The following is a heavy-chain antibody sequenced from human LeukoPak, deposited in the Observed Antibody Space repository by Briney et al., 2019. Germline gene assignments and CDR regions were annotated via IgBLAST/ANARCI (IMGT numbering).Heavy chain of an antibody. CDR3: ARSFHSSGWHAGPDY. V-gene: IGHV6-1*01. CDR1: GDSLSINSAA. D-gene: IGHD6-19*01. CDR2: TYYRSKWYN. Sequence: SQTLSLTCAISGDSLSINSAAWNWIRQSPSRGLEWLGSTYYRSKWYNDYAVSVKSRITINPDTSKNQFSLQLNSVTPEDTAVYYCARSFHSSGWHAGPDYWGQGTLVTVSS. J-gene: IGHJ4*02.